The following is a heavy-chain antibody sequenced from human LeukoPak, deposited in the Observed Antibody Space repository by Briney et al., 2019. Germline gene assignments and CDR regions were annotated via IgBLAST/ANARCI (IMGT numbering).Heavy chain of an antibody. Sequence: ASVKVSCKSSGDTFNNYAIGWVRQAPGQGLEWMGGIIPMFGAANYAQKFQGRVTITADESTSTAYMELSSLRSEDTAVYYCARSGYCSSTSCLTPYNWFDPWGQGTLVTVSS. D-gene: IGHD2-2*01. CDR3: ARSGYCSSTSCLTPYNWFDP. CDR2: IIPMFGAA. CDR1: GDTFNNYA. V-gene: IGHV1-69*13. J-gene: IGHJ5*02.